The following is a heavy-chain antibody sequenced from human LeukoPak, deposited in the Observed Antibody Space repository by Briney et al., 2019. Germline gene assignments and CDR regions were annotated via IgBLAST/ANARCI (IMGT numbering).Heavy chain of an antibody. D-gene: IGHD2-15*01. CDR3: ATGRHCSGGSCYPYYYYMDV. Sequence: GASVKVSCKVSGYTLTELSMHWVRQAPGQGLEWMGGFDPEDGETIYAQKFQGRVTMTEDTSTNTAYMELSSLRSEDTAVYYCATGRHCSGGSCYPYYYYMDVWGKGTTVTVSS. CDR1: GYTLTELS. J-gene: IGHJ6*03. CDR2: FDPEDGET. V-gene: IGHV1-24*01.